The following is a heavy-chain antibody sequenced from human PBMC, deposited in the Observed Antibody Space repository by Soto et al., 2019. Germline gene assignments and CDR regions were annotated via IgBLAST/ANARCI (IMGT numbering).Heavy chain of an antibody. V-gene: IGHV4-61*01. CDR3: ARGPPFH. Sequence: SETLSLTCTVSGVSVNSGNYYWSWIRQTPGKGLEWIGYIYYSGSTNYNPSLKSRVTISVDTSKNQFSLKLSSVTAADTAVYYCARGPPFHWGQGTLVTVSS. J-gene: IGHJ4*02. D-gene: IGHD3-16*01. CDR2: IYYSGST. CDR1: GVSVNSGNYY.